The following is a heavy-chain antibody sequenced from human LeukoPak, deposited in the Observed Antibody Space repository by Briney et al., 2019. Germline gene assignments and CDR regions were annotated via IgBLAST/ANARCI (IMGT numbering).Heavy chain of an antibody. CDR2: INHSGST. Sequence: SETLSLTCAVYGESFSGYYWSWIRQPPGKGLEWIGEINHSGSTNYNPSLKSRVTLSVDTSKNQFSLKLSSVTAADTAVYYCARDKYSSSSLDVWGKGTTVTVSS. CDR1: GESFSGYY. V-gene: IGHV4-34*01. CDR3: ARDKYSSSSLDV. D-gene: IGHD6-6*01. J-gene: IGHJ6*04.